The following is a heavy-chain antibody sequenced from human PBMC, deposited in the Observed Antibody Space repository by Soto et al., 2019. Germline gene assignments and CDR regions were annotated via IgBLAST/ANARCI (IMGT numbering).Heavy chain of an antibody. CDR2: IYSGGST. J-gene: IGHJ6*02. V-gene: IGHV3-53*01. Sequence: EVQLVESGGGLIQPGGSLRLSCAASGFTVSSNYMSWVRQAPGKGLEWVSVIYSGGSTYYADSVKGRFTISRDNSKNTWYLQMRSLSAEDTAVYYCARPIVGATWNYYYGMDVWGQGNTVTVSS. CDR3: ARPIVGATWNYYYGMDV. CDR1: GFTVSSNY. D-gene: IGHD1-26*01.